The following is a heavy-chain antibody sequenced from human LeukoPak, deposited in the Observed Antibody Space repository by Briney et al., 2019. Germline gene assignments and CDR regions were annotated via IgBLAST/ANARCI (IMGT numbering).Heavy chain of an antibody. Sequence: PGGTLRLSCAASGFTFSSYGMSWVRQAPGKGLECVSAISGSGGSTYYADSVKGRFTISRDNSKNTLYLQMDSLRVEDTTVYYCARDPSRPYNNYMDVWGKGTTVTISS. CDR2: ISGSGGST. CDR1: GFTFSSYG. V-gene: IGHV3-23*01. J-gene: IGHJ6*03. CDR3: ARDPSRPYNNYMDV.